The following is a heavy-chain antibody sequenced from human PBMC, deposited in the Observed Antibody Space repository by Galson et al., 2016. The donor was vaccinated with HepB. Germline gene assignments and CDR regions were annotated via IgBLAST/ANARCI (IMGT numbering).Heavy chain of an antibody. Sequence: SLRLSCAASGFTFNTYSMNWVRQAPGKGLEWVSSISPSSDYIYHADSVKGRFTIDNSKNTLFLQMNSLRVEDTAVYYCVGSHYRSSSDYWGQGTLVTVSS. V-gene: IGHV3-21*04. CDR2: ISPSSDYI. CDR1: GFTFNTYS. CDR3: VGSHYRSSSDY. J-gene: IGHJ4*02. D-gene: IGHD1-26*01.